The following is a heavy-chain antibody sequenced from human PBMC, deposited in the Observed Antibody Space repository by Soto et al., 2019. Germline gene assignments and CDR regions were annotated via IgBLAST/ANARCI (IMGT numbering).Heavy chain of an antibody. CDR1: GGTFSSYA. Sequence: QVQLVQSGAEVKKPGSSVKVSCKASGGTFSSYAISWVRQAPGQGLEWMGGIIPIFGTANYAQKFQGRVRITADESTSTAYMERSSLRSEDTAVYYCARGGVAAMGEGWFDPWGQGTLVTVSS. D-gene: IGHD5-18*01. J-gene: IGHJ5*02. CDR2: IIPIFGTA. CDR3: ARGGVAAMGEGWFDP. V-gene: IGHV1-69*01.